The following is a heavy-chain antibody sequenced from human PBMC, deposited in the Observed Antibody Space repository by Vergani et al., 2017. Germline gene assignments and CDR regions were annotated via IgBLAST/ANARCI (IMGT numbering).Heavy chain of an antibody. D-gene: IGHD1-26*01. CDR3: AITVGVTTNDF. CDR2: IVPILGTP. Sequence: QVRLVQSGAEVKTPGSSVKVSCKASGGTFSSYAISWVRQAPGQGLEWMGGIVPILGTPAYAQKFQGRVTITADRSTTTAYMELSSLRSDDTAFFYCAITVGVTTNDFWGQGTLVTVSS. CDR1: GGTFSSYA. J-gene: IGHJ4*02. V-gene: IGHV1-69*06.